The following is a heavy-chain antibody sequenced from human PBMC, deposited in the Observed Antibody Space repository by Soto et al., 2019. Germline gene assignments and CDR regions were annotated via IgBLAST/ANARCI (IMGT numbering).Heavy chain of an antibody. CDR3: ARDSVRKYYDFWSGYDYGMDV. CDR1: GGSISGDS. CDR2: ISYSGST. Sequence: QVQLQESGPGLVKPSETLSLTCTVSGGSISGDSWSWIRQSPGKGLEWIGYISYSGSTNYNPSLKSRVTISVDTSKIQFSLKQSSVTAADTAVYYCARDSVRKYYDFWSGYDYGMDVWGQGTTVTVSS. J-gene: IGHJ6*02. D-gene: IGHD3-3*01. V-gene: IGHV4-59*01.